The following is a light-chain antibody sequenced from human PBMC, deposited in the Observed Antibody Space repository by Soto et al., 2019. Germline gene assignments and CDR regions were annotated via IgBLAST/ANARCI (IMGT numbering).Light chain of an antibody. CDR2: SDN. CDR3: AAWDESPNVPV. V-gene: IGLV1-44*01. J-gene: IGLJ3*02. Sequence: QSVLTQPPSASGTPGQRVTLSCSGSNSNIGRNTVNWYQQFPGAAPNLLIHSDNQRPSGVPERSSGSRSGTSASLAISGLQSEDEADYYCAAWDESPNVPVFGGGTKLTVL. CDR1: NSNIGRNT.